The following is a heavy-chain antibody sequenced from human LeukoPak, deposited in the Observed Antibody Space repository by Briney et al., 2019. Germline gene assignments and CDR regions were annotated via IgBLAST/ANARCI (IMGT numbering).Heavy chain of an antibody. V-gene: IGHV3-48*02. Sequence: GGSLRLSCAASGFTFNTYSMNWVRQAPGKGLEWISYISSTGSTIYYADSVKGRFTISRDSANNSLYLQMNSLRDEDTAVYYCAKAPRTIIAAAGTPNDYWGQGTLVTVSS. CDR2: ISSTGSTI. CDR3: AKAPRTIIAAAGTPNDY. J-gene: IGHJ4*02. CDR1: GFTFNTYS. D-gene: IGHD6-13*01.